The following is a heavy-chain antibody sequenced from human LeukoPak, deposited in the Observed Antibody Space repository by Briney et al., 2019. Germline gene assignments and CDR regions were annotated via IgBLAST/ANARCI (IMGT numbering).Heavy chain of an antibody. CDR2: IYPGDSDT. J-gene: IGHJ5*02. CDR3: ARLPYCGADCYPNWFDP. CDR1: GYSFTNHW. Sequence: GASLQISCKGSGYSFTNHWIGWVRQLPGKGLESMGIIYPGDSDTRYSPSFQGQVTISADKSITTAYLQWTSLKASDTAMYYCARLPYCGADCYPNWFDPWGQGTLVTVSS. V-gene: IGHV5-51*01. D-gene: IGHD2-21*02.